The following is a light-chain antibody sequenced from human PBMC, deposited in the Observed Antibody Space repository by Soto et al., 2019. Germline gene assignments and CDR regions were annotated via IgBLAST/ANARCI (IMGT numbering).Light chain of an antibody. J-gene: IGKJ2*01. CDR2: DAS. CDR3: LLFNTYPQA. Sequence: AIQLTQSPSSLSASIGDRVTITCRARQGIGSALAWYQQAPGKPPKLLIFDASTLENGVPSRFSRGGSGTDFTLTISSLQPDDFATYYCLLFNTYPQAFGLGTKVEIK. V-gene: IGKV1-13*02. CDR1: QGIGSA.